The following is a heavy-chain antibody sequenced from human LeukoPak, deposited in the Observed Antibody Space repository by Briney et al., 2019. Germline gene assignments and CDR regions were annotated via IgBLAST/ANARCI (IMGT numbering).Heavy chain of an antibody. V-gene: IGHV1-2*02. CDR2: INPNSGGT. CDR3: ARDQAYYGSGSLGYYYYMDV. CDR1: GYTFTGYY. J-gene: IGHJ6*03. Sequence: ASVKVSCKASGYTFTGYYVHWVRQAPGQGLEWMGWINPNSGGTNYAQKFQGRVTMTRDTSISTAYMELSRLRSDDTAVYYCARDQAYYGSGSLGYYYYMDVWGKGTTVTISS. D-gene: IGHD3-10*01.